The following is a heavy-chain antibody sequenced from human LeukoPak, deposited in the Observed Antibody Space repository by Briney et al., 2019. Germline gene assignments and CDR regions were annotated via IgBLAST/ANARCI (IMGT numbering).Heavy chain of an antibody. D-gene: IGHD3-9*01. CDR2: ISGSGGST. CDR3: AKDAYYDILTGYPVGYFQH. J-gene: IGHJ1*01. Sequence: AGGSLRLSCAASGFTFSSYAMSWVHQAPGKGLEWVSAISGSGGSTYYADSVKGRFTISRDNSKNTLYLQMNSLRAEDTAVYYCAKDAYYDILTGYPVGYFQHWGQGTLVTASS. V-gene: IGHV3-23*01. CDR1: GFTFSSYA.